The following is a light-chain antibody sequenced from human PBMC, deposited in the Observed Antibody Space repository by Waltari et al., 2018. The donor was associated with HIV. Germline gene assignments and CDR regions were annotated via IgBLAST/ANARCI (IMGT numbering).Light chain of an antibody. Sequence: QSALTQPLAVSGSPGQSVTLSCTGTNSHIDTYTRFCWYHQTPGTAPKLMIYDVNSRPSGVPDRFSGSKSGNTASLTISGLQAEDEGDYYCSSYTTTTARVFGTGTKVTVL. V-gene: IGLV2-18*02. CDR2: DVN. CDR1: NSHIDTYTR. CDR3: SSYTTTTARV. J-gene: IGLJ1*01.